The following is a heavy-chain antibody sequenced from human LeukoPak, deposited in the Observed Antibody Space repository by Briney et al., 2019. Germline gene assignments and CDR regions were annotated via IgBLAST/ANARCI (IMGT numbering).Heavy chain of an antibody. Sequence: PGGSLRLSCAASGFTFSSYPMSWVRQAPGKGLERVSIISTDSTYTFYAHSVKGRFTISRDNSKDTLYLQMSSLRVEDTAVYFCAKGEGYCGGGTCYRYFDSWGQGTLVTVSS. J-gene: IGHJ4*02. CDR3: AKGEGYCGGGTCYRYFDS. D-gene: IGHD2-15*01. CDR1: GFTFSSYP. V-gene: IGHV3-23*01. CDR2: ISTDSTYT.